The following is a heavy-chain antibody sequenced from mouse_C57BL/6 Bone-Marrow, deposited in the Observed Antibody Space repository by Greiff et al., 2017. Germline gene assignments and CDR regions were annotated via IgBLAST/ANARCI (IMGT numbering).Heavy chain of an antibody. CDR3: VRNPKLLRRFAY. J-gene: IGHJ3*01. V-gene: IGHV10-1*01. CDR1: GFSFNTYA. Sequence: EVHLVESGGGLVQPKGSLKLSCAASGFSFNTYAMNWVRQAPGTGLEWVARIRSKSNNYATYYADSVKDRFTISRDDSESMLYLQMNNLKTEDTAMYYCVRNPKLLRRFAYWGQGTLVTVSA. CDR2: IRSKSNNYAT. D-gene: IGHD1-1*01.